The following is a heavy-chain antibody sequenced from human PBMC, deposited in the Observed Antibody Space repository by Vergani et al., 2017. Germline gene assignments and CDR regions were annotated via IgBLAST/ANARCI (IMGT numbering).Heavy chain of an antibody. CDR3: ARFCSSTSCYLNAFDI. D-gene: IGHD2-2*01. CDR1: GGTFSSYT. CDR2: IIPIFGTA. Sequence: QVQLVQSGAEVKKPGSSVKVSCKASGGTFSSYTISWVRQAPGQGLEWMGGIIPIFGTANYAQKFQGRVTITADESTSTAYMELSSLRSEDTAVYYCARFCSSTSCYLNAFDIWGQGTMVTVSS. V-gene: IGHV1-69*12. J-gene: IGHJ3*02.